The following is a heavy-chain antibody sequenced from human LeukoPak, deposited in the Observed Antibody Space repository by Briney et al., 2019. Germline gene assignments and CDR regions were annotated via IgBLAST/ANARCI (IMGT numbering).Heavy chain of an antibody. J-gene: IGHJ5*02. V-gene: IGHV3-7*01. D-gene: IGHD3-22*01. CDR3: AREPDSEYHYDPGRFDP. CDR2: IKQKGREK. CDR1: GFTLSSYW. Sequence: GGSLTLSCAASGFTLSSYWMSWVRQAQGKGLEWVANIKQKGREKYYVDSVKGRFTISRDNAKNSLYLQMNSLRAEDTAVYYCAREPDSEYHYDPGRFDPWGQGTLVPVSS.